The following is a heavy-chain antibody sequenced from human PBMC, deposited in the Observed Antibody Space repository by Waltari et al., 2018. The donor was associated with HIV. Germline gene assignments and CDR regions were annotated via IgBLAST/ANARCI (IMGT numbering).Heavy chain of an antibody. CDR3: ASLYYYGSGSLDV. J-gene: IGHJ6*02. CDR2: INHSGST. Sequence: QVQLQQWGAGLLKPSETLSLTCAVYGGSFSGYYWSWTGQPPGKGLEWIGEINHSGSTNYNPSLKSRVTISVDTSKNQFSLKLSSVTAADTAVYYCASLYYYGSGSLDVWGQGTTVTVSS. D-gene: IGHD3-10*01. V-gene: IGHV4-34*01. CDR1: GGSFSGYY.